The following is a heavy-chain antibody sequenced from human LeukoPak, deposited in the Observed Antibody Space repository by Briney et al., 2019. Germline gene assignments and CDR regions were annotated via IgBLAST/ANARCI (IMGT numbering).Heavy chain of an antibody. CDR2: ISYDGSSK. CDR1: GFTFSSYA. D-gene: IGHD1-26*01. V-gene: IGHV3-30-3*01. Sequence: GGSLRLSCAASGFTFSSYAMHWVRQAPGKGLEWVAVISYDGSSKYYADSVKGRFTISRDNSKNTLYLQMNSLRAEDTAVYYCARVDGSHGAFDIWGQGTMVTVSS. J-gene: IGHJ3*02. CDR3: ARVDGSHGAFDI.